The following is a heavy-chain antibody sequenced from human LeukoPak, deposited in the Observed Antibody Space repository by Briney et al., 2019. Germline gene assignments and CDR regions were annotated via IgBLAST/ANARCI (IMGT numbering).Heavy chain of an antibody. Sequence: SETLSLTCPVSGGFISSSSYYWGWIRQPPGKGLEWLGSIYYSGSTYSNPPLKSRVTISVDTSKNQFSLKLSSVTAADTAVYYCARDLPGYSYGYYYYMDVWGKGTTVTVS. CDR2: IYYSGST. V-gene: IGHV4-39*07. CDR1: GGFISSSSYY. CDR3: ARDLPGYSYGYYYYMDV. J-gene: IGHJ6*03. D-gene: IGHD5-18*01.